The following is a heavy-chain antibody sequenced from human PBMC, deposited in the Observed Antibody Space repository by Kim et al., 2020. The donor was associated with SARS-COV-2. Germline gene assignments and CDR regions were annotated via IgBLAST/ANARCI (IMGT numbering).Heavy chain of an antibody. CDR3: AREHPRGQLLFRSSNGFDP. Sequence: ASVKVSCKASGYTFTGYYMHWVRQAPGQGLEWMGWINPNSGGTNYAQKFQGRVTMTRDTSISTAYMELSRLRSDDTAVYYCAREHPRGQLLFRSSNGFDPWGQGTLVTVSS. D-gene: IGHD2-2*01. J-gene: IGHJ5*02. V-gene: IGHV1-2*02. CDR2: INPNSGGT. CDR1: GYTFTGYY.